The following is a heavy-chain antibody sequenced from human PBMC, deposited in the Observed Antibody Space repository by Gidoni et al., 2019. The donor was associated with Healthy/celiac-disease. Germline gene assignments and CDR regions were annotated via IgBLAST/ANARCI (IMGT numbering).Heavy chain of an antibody. D-gene: IGHD3-16*01. V-gene: IGHV3-30-3*01. CDR1: GFTFSSYA. CDR3: ARDHRL. J-gene: IGHJ4*02. CDR2: ISYDGSNK. Sequence: QVQLVASGGGVVQPGRSLRLSCAASGFTFSSYAMHWVRQAPGKGLEWVAVISYDGSNKYYADSVKGRFTISRDNSKNTLYLQMNSLRAEDTAVYYCARDHRLWGQGTLVTVSS.